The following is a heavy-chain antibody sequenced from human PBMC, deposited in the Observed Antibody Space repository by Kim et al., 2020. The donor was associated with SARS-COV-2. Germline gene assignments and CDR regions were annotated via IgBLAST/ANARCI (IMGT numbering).Heavy chain of an antibody. J-gene: IGHJ2*01. V-gene: IGHV3-66*04. D-gene: IGHD1-1*01. CDR3: ARHLYTNTWNAWYFDL. CDR2: FYTGGKP. CDR1: GFTVSGHH. Sequence: GGSLRLSCAASGFTVSGHHMSWVRQAPGKGLEWVLTFYTGGKPYYADSVEGRFFISRDTSRNTLFLQMNSLRADDTAKYYCARHLYTNTWNAWYFDLWGPGTLVTVS.